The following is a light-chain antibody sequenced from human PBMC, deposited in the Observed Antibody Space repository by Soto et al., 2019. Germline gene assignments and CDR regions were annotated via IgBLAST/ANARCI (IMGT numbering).Light chain of an antibody. Sequence: QSALTQPPSASGSPGQSVTISCTGTSSDVGAYNYVSWYQQHPGKAPKLMMYEVSTRPSGVPDRFSGSKSGNTASLTVSWLQAEDEADYYCSSYAGSNNYVFGTGTKVTVL. J-gene: IGLJ1*01. V-gene: IGLV2-8*01. CDR2: EVS. CDR3: SSYAGSNNYV. CDR1: SSDVGAYNY.